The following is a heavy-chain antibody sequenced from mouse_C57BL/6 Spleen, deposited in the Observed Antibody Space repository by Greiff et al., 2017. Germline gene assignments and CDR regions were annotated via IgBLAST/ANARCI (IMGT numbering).Heavy chain of an antibody. D-gene: IGHD1-1*02. CDR3: ARERYGGHIVFAY. CDR1: GYTFTSYW. Sequence: QVQLKQPGAELVKPGASVKLSCKASGYTFTSYWMHWVKQRPGQGLEWIGMIHPNSGSTNYNEKFKSKATLTVDKSSSTAYMQLSCLTSEDSAVXYCARERYGGHIVFAYWGQGTLVTVSA. J-gene: IGHJ3*01. CDR2: IHPNSGST. V-gene: IGHV1-64*01.